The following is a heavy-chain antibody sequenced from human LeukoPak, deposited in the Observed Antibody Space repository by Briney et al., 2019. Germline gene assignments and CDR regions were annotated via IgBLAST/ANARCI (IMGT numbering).Heavy chain of an antibody. Sequence: SETLSLTCTVSGVSISSGGYYWSWIRQHPGKGLEWIGYIYYSGSTYYNPSLKSRVTISVDTSKNQFSLKLSSVTAADTAVYYCARERTGTSDFDYWGQGTLVTVSS. V-gene: IGHV4-31*03. J-gene: IGHJ4*02. D-gene: IGHD1-7*01. CDR3: ARERTGTSDFDY. CDR2: IYYSGST. CDR1: GVSISSGGYY.